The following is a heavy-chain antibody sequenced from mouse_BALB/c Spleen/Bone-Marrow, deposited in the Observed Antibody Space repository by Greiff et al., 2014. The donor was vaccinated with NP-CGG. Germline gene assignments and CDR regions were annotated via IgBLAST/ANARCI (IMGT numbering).Heavy chain of an antibody. CDR1: GYTFTSSW. D-gene: IGHD2-1*01. CDR2: IHPNSGNT. CDR3: ARGGYGNYYFDY. Sequence: QVTLKESGSVLVRPGASVKLSCKASGYTFTSSWMHWAKQRPGQGLEWIGEIHPNSGNTNYNEKFKGKATLTVDTSSSTAYVDLSSLTSEDSAVYYCARGGYGNYYFDYWGQGTTLTVSS. V-gene: IGHV1S130*01. J-gene: IGHJ2*01.